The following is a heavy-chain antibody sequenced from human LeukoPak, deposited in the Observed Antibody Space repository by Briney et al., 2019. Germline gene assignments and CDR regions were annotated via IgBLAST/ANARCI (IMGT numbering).Heavy chain of an antibody. D-gene: IGHD3-9*01. Sequence: GGSLRLSCVASGFTFSSYWMHWVRQDPRKGLVWVSRMSGDGRNINYADSVRGRFTISRDNSKNTLYLQMNSLRAEDTAVYYCAKPKHYDILTGYYGDYFDYRGQGTLVTVSS. CDR3: AKPKHYDILTGYYGDYFDY. CDR2: MSGDGRNI. CDR1: GFTFSSYW. J-gene: IGHJ4*02. V-gene: IGHV3-74*01.